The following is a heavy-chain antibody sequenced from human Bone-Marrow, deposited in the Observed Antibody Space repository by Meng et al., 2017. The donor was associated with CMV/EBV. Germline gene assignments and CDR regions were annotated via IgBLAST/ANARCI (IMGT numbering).Heavy chain of an antibody. J-gene: IGHJ6*02. CDR1: GFTFRTYW. CDR3: ARDNWNYPLYYGMDV. V-gene: IGHV3-7*01. D-gene: IGHD1-7*01. Sequence: GGSLRLSCAASGFTFRTYWMSWVRLVPGKGLEWVANIKEDGSDKYYVDSVKGRFTISRDNAKNSLYRQMNSLRAEDTAVYYCARDNWNYPLYYGMDVWGQGTTVTVSS. CDR2: IKEDGSDK.